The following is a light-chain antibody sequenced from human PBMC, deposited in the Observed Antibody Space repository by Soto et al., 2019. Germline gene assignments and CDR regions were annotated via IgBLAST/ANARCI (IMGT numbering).Light chain of an antibody. Sequence: EIVLTQSPGTLSFSPGERATLSCRASQSISNYLAWYQQRPGQSPRLLIYAASSRATGVPDRFSGGGSATDFTLTVSRLEPEDFAVYYCQQYGGSPRTFGQGTKLEIK. CDR3: QQYGGSPRT. CDR1: QSISNY. CDR2: AAS. J-gene: IGKJ2*01. V-gene: IGKV3-20*01.